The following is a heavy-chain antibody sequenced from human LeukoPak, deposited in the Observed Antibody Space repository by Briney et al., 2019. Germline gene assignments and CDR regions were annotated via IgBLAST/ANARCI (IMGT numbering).Heavy chain of an antibody. CDR2: ISAYNGNT. Sequence: ASVKVPCKASGYTFTSYGISWVRQAPGQGLEWMGWISAYNGNTNYAQKLQGRVTMTTDTSTSAAYMELRSLRSDDTAVYYCAREGAYYYDSSGYYLDWFDPWGQGTLVTVSS. D-gene: IGHD3-22*01. CDR1: GYTFTSYG. V-gene: IGHV1-18*01. J-gene: IGHJ5*02. CDR3: AREGAYYYDSSGYYLDWFDP.